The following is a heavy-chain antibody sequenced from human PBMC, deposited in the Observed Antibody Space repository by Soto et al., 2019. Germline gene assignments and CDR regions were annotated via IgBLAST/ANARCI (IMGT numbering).Heavy chain of an antibody. CDR2: IHVSGDT. CDR1: RVSISDGGYS. D-gene: IGHD5-12*01. CDR3: ARAPFCGSKSHFDY. Sequence: QLQLQESGSGLVKHSQTLSLNCAVSRVSISDGGYSWSWIPQPPGKGLEWIGYIHVSGDTCYNPSLTGRVTLSVDRSRNQFSPDLRSMTAADTAVYYCARAPFCGSKSHFDYWGQGTLVSVSS. J-gene: IGHJ4*02. V-gene: IGHV4-30-2*01.